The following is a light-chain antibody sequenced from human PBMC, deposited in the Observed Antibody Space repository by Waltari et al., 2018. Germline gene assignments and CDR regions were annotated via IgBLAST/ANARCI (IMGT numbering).Light chain of an antibody. CDR2: SND. V-gene: IGLV1-44*01. J-gene: IGLJ2*01. CDR1: RTNIGSNT. CDR3: ASWDDSLCGSLI. Sequence: QSLVTQSPSASGAPGQRVTISCSGRRTNIGSNTVTWYQPRPGTAPKLPIHSNDPRPSGVPDRLSASKSGTSASRAISGLQSEDEADYYCASWDDSLCGSLIFGGGTKLTVL.